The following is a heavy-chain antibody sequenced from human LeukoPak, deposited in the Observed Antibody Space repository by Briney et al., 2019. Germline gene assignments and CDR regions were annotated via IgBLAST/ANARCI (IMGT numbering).Heavy chain of an antibody. J-gene: IGHJ6*02. CDR2: MNPNSGNT. CDR3: ARDRVDSSGYYYYYGIDV. V-gene: IGHV1-8*01. Sequence: ASVKVSCKASGYAFTSYDINWVRQATGQGLEWMGWMNPNSGNTGYAQKFQGRVTMTRNTSISTAYMELSSLRSEDTAVYYCARDRVDSSGYYYYYGIDVWGQGTAVTVSS. D-gene: IGHD3-22*01. CDR1: GYAFTSYD.